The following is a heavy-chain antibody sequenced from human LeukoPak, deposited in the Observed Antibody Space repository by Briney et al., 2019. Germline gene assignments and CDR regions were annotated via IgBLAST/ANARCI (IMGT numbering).Heavy chain of an antibody. J-gene: IGHJ5*02. Sequence: ASVKVSCRASGYTFTSYGISWVRQAPGQGLEWMGWISAYNGNTNYAQKLQGRVTMTTDTSTSTAYMELRSLRSDDTAVYYCAGDPVSLLWFGEGNNWFDPWGQGTLVTVSS. V-gene: IGHV1-18*01. CDR3: AGDPVSLLWFGEGNNWFDP. CDR2: ISAYNGNT. CDR1: GYTFTSYG. D-gene: IGHD3-10*01.